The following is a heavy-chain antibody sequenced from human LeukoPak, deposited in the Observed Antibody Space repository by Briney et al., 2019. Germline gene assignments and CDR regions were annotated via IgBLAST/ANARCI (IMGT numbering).Heavy chain of an antibody. CDR2: IKQDGSEK. Sequence: PGGSLRLSCAASGFTFSSYWMSWVRQAPGKGLEWVANIKQDGSEKYYVDSVKGRFTISRDNAKNSLYLQMNSLRAEDTAVYYCAREDRMVRGVIRGAFDIWGQGTMVTVSS. CDR1: GFTFSSYW. V-gene: IGHV3-7*01. D-gene: IGHD3-10*01. J-gene: IGHJ3*02. CDR3: AREDRMVRGVIRGAFDI.